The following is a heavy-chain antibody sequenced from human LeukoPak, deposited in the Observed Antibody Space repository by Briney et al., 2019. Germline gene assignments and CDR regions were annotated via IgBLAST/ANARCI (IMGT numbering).Heavy chain of an antibody. CDR2: IYYSGST. J-gene: IGHJ6*02. CDR3: ANGLSGSYYYYYGMDV. V-gene: IGHV4-39*01. CDR1: GGSISSSSYY. D-gene: IGHD1-26*01. Sequence: SSETLSLTCTVSGGSISSSSYYWGWSRQPPGKGLEWIGSIYYSGSTYYNPSLKSRVTISVDTSKNQFSLKLSSVTAADTAVYYCANGLSGSYYYYYGMDVWGQGTTVTVSS.